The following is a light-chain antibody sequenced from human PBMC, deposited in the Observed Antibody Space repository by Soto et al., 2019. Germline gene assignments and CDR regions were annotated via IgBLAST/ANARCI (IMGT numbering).Light chain of an antibody. V-gene: IGLV2-8*01. CDR1: SSDIGASNS. Sequence: QSALTQPPSASGSPGQSVTISCAGSSSDIGASNSVSWYQQHPGKAPNLLISEVSKRPSGVPDRFSGSKSGNTASLIVSGLQADDEADYYCGSKAGSNKHVVFGGGTKLTVL. CDR2: EVS. J-gene: IGLJ2*01. CDR3: GSKAGSNKHVV.